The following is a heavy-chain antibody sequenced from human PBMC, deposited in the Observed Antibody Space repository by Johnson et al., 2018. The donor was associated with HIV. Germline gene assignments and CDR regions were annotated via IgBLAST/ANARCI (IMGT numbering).Heavy chain of an antibody. D-gene: IGHD2-2*01. CDR3: ARDRCSSTSCIDAFDI. CDR1: GFTFSRNS. V-gene: IGHV3-30-3*01. CDR2: ISDDGNNK. Sequence: QVQLVESGGGLVKPGGSLRLSCVVSGFTFSRNSMHWVRQAPGKGLDWVAVISDDGNNKYYAESVKGRFTISRDNSKNTLYLQMNSLRPEDTAVYFCARDRCSSTSCIDAFDIWGQGTMVTVSS. J-gene: IGHJ3*02.